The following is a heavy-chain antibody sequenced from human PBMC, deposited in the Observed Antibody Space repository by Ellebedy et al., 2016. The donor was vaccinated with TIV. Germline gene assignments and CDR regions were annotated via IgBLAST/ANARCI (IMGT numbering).Heavy chain of an antibody. CDR1: GFRFNSYS. V-gene: IGHV3-7*01. Sequence: PGGSLRLSCAASGFRFNSYSMSWVRQAPGKGLEWVATIKQDGNEKFYVASVRGRFTISRDNARNCLSLQMDSLRAEDTAVYYCARDRGERGLLSFFDLWGQGTLVTVST. D-gene: IGHD3-10*01. CDR3: ARDRGERGLLSFFDL. CDR2: IKQDGNEK. J-gene: IGHJ4*02.